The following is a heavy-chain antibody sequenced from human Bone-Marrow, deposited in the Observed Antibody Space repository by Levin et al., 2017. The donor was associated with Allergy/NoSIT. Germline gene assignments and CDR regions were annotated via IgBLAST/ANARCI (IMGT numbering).Heavy chain of an antibody. CDR3: ARVRVGQQWLARGWFDP. V-gene: IGHV1-8*01. D-gene: IGHD6-19*01. CDR1: GYTFTSYD. Sequence: RGESLKISCKASGYTFTSYDINWVRQAAGHGLEWMGWMNPKSDNTGYSQKFQGRVTMTWHTSISTAYMELRSLRPDDTAVYYCARVRVGQQWLARGWFDPWGQGTLVTVSP. J-gene: IGHJ5*02. CDR2: MNPKSDNT.